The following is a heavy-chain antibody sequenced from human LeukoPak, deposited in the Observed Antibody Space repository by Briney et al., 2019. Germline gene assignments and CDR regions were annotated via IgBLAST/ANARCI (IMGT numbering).Heavy chain of an antibody. V-gene: IGHV4-30-4*01. CDR2: IHHSGSA. J-gene: IGHJ4*02. Sequence: SETPSLTCTVSGDSISSGDFYWSWVRQPPGKGLEWIAYIHHSGSAFYSRSLKRRVTISVDSSKNQFSLRLTSVTAADTAVYFCARDRAVDAGGIDFWGQGTLVTVSP. CDR3: ARDRAVDAGGIDF. CDR1: GDSISSGDFY. D-gene: IGHD5-18*01.